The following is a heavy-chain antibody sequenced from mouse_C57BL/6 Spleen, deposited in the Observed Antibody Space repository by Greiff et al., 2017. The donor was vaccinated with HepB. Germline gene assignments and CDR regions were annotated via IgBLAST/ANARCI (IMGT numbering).Heavy chain of an antibody. Sequence: QVPLQQPGAELVKPGASVKLSCQASGYTFTSYWMHWVKQRPGQGLEWIGMIHPNSGSTNYNEKFKSKATLTVDKSSSTAYMPLSSLTSEDSAVYYCANPYGNSWFAYWGQGTLVTVSA. D-gene: IGHD2-1*01. J-gene: IGHJ3*01. CDR3: ANPYGNSWFAY. V-gene: IGHV1-64*01. CDR2: IHPNSGST. CDR1: GYTFTSYW.